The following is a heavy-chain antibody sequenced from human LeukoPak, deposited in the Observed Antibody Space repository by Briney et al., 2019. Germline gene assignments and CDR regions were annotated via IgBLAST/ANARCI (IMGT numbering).Heavy chain of an antibody. CDR3: KTAGDTAMVLNY. Sequence: GGSLKLSCAASGFTFSGSAMHWVRQASGKGLEWVGRIRSKANSYATAYAASVKGRFTISRDDSKNTAYLQMNSLKTEDTAVYYCKTAGDTAMVLNYWGQGTLVTVSS. D-gene: IGHD5-18*01. CDR1: GFTFSGSA. V-gene: IGHV3-73*01. CDR2: IRSKANSYAT. J-gene: IGHJ4*02.